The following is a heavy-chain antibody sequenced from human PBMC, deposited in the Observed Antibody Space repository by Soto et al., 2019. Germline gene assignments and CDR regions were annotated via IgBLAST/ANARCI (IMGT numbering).Heavy chain of an antibody. D-gene: IGHD3-22*01. Sequence: GGSLRLSCAASGFTFSSYWMHWVRQAPGKGLVWVSRINSYGSSTSYADSVKGRFTISRDNAKNTLYLQMNSLRAEYTAVYYCAIRASYYDSSGYFDYWGQGTLVTVSS. CDR2: INSYGSST. J-gene: IGHJ4*02. CDR1: GFTFSSYW. V-gene: IGHV3-74*01. CDR3: AIRASYYDSSGYFDY.